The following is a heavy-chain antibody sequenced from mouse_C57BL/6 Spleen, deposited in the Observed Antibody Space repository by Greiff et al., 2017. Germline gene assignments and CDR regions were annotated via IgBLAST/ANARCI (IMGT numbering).Heavy chain of an antibody. CDR1: GFTFSDYG. CDR2: ISSGSSTI. CDR3: AREAYYGSSYNFDY. V-gene: IGHV5-17*01. Sequence: EVKLVESGGGLVKPGGSLKLSCAASGFTFSDYGMHWVRQAPEKGLEWVAYISSGSSTIYYADTVKGRFTISRDNAKNTLFLQMTSLRSEDTAMYYCAREAYYGSSYNFDYWGQGTTLTVSS. J-gene: IGHJ2*01. D-gene: IGHD1-1*01.